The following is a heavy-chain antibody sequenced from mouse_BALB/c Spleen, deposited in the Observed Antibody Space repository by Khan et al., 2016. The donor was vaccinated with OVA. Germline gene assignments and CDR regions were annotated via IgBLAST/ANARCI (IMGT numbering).Heavy chain of an antibody. Sequence: QVQLQQSGAELAKPGASVQMSCKASGYTFTTYWMHWVKQRPGQGLEWIGYINPTSGFTDYNQKFKDKATLTADKSSSTAYIQLSSLTSDDSAVYYCARDRIDYWGQGTTLTVSS. V-gene: IGHV1-7*01. CDR2: INPTSGFT. CDR1: GYTFTTYW. J-gene: IGHJ2*01. CDR3: ARDRIDY.